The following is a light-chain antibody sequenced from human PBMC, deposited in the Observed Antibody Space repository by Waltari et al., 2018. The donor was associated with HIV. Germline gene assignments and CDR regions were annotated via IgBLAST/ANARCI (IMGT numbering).Light chain of an antibody. CDR3: SSYAGSTVI. Sequence: QSALTQPPSASGSPGQSVTISCTGTSTDVGAYNYVSWYQQHSAEAPKLIIYEVTTRPSGVPDRFSGSKSGNTASLTVSGLQAEDEADFYCSSYAGSTVIFGGGTKLTVL. V-gene: IGLV2-8*01. J-gene: IGLJ2*01. CDR2: EVT. CDR1: STDVGAYNY.